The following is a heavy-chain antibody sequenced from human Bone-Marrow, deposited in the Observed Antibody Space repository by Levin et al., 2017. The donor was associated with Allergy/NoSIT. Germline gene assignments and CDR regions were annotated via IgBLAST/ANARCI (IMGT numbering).Heavy chain of an antibody. Sequence: TSETLSLTCTVSGASVSSRPYYWNWIRQPPGKGLEWIGFISGSGSTNYNPSLKSRVTISVDTSKNQFSLKLSSVTTADTAVYYCARDYYGSGRSWVAFDIWGQGTTVTVFS. CDR1: GASVSSRPYY. D-gene: IGHD3-10*01. V-gene: IGHV4-61*01. J-gene: IGHJ3*02. CDR2: ISGSGST. CDR3: ARDYYGSGRSWVAFDI.